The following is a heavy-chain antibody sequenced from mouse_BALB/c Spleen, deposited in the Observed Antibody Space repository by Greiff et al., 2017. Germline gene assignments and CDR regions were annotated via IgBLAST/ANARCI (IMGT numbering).Heavy chain of an antibody. J-gene: IGHJ3*01. Sequence: VQLKQSGTVLARPGASVKMSCKASGYTFTSYWMHWVKQRPGQGLEWIGAIYPGNSDTSYNQKFKGKAKLTAVTSTSTAYMELSSLTNEDSAVYYCTIIYYDYFAWFAYWGQGTLVTVSA. CDR2: IYPGNSDT. CDR3: TIIYYDYFAWFAY. CDR1: GYTFTSYW. V-gene: IGHV1-5*01. D-gene: IGHD2-4*01.